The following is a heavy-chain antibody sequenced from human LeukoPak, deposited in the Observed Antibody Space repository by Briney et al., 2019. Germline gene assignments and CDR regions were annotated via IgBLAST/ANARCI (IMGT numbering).Heavy chain of an antibody. Sequence: SETLSLTCAVSGGSISGSNWWSWVRQPPGKGLEWIGEIYHSGSTNYNPSLKSRVTISVDKSKNQFSLKLSSVTAADTAVYYCARRKDYYDSSGYYSYYFDYWGQGTLVTVSS. V-gene: IGHV4-4*02. D-gene: IGHD3-22*01. CDR2: IYHSGST. CDR3: ARRKDYYDSSGYYSYYFDY. J-gene: IGHJ4*02. CDR1: GGSISGSNW.